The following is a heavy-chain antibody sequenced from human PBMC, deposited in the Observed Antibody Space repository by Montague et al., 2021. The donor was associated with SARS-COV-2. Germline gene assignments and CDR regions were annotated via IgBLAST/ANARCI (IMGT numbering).Heavy chain of an antibody. CDR3: ARSGVGIFALSYFDS. CDR1: GFSISSGYY. J-gene: IGHJ4*02. V-gene: IGHV4-38-2*02. CDR2: RYQNGAT. D-gene: IGHD3-3*01. Sequence: SETLSLTCSVSGFSISSGYYWGWIRQTPGKGLEWIGSRYQNGATYYSPSLQRQVTILLDTSKNQFSLSLTSVTAADTAVYYCARSGVGIFALSYFDSWGQGSLVIVSS.